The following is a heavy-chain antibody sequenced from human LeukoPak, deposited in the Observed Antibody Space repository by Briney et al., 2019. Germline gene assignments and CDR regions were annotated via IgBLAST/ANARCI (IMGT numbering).Heavy chain of an antibody. Sequence: GGSLRLSCAASGFTFTTYWMHWVRQAPGKGLVWVSHINGDGRITSYADSVKGRFTISRDNAKNTLYLQMNSLRAEDTAVYYCARDAVDTANAVWGQGTTVTVSS. CDR1: GFTFTTYW. CDR3: ARDAVDTANAV. CDR2: INGDGRIT. D-gene: IGHD5-18*01. J-gene: IGHJ6*02. V-gene: IGHV3-74*01.